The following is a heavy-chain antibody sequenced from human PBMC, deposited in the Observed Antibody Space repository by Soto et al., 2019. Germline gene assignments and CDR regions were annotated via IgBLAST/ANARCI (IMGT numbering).Heavy chain of an antibody. D-gene: IGHD3-22*01. J-gene: IGHJ4*02. CDR2: VYYSGST. CDR3: AREYYYDSSGIGFDD. V-gene: IGHV4-61*01. Sequence: PSETLSLTCTVSGGSVRSGSYYWSWIRQPPGKGLEWIGYVYYSGSTNYNPSLKSRVTISVDTSKNQFSLKLKSVTAADTAVYYCAREYYYDSSGIGFDDWGQGALVTVSS. CDR1: GGSVRSGSYY.